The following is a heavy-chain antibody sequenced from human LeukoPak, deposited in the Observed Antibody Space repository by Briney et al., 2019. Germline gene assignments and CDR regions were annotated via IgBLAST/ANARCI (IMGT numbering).Heavy chain of an antibody. J-gene: IGHJ4*02. CDR2: ISGSGGST. CDR1: GFTFSSYA. Sequence: GGSLRLSCAASGFTFSSYAMSWVRQAPGKGLEWVSAISGSGGSTYYADSVKGRFTISRDNSKNTLYLQMNSLIAEDTAVYYCAKSRRTFYYDSSGYYGDWGQGTLVTVSS. V-gene: IGHV3-23*01. D-gene: IGHD3-22*01. CDR3: AKSRRTFYYDSSGYYGD.